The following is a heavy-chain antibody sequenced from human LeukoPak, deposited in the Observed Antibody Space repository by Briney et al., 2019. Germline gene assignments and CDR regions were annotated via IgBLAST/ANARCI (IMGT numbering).Heavy chain of an antibody. Sequence: ASVKVSCKASGYTFTSYGISWVRQAPGQGLEWMGWISAYNGNTNYAQKLQGRVTMTTDTSTSTAYMELRSLRSDDTAVFYCARDSLSPVAATPRLDYWGQGTLVTVSS. CDR1: GYTFTSYG. J-gene: IGHJ4*02. CDR3: ARDSLSPVAATPRLDY. D-gene: IGHD6-19*01. CDR2: ISAYNGNT. V-gene: IGHV1-18*01.